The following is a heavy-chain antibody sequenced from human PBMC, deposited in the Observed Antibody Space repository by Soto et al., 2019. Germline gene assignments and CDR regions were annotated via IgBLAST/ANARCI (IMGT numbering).Heavy chain of an antibody. CDR2: IYWDDDK. Sequence: SGPTLVNPTQTLTLTCTFSGFSLSTSGVGVGWIRQPPGKALEWLALIYWDDDKRYSPSLKSRLTITKDTSKNQVVLTMTNMDPVDTATYYFAHSSVGVLRYFDWLSRFDYWGQGTLVTVSS. V-gene: IGHV2-5*02. CDR1: GFSLSTSGVG. CDR3: AHSSVGVLRYFDWLSRFDY. J-gene: IGHJ4*02. D-gene: IGHD3-9*01.